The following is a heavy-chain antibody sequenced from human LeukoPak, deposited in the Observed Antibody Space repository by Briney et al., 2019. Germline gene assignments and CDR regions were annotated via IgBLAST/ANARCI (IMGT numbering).Heavy chain of an antibody. D-gene: IGHD6-19*01. CDR1: GDSVSSNSAA. CDR3: ARVEDSSGWFDY. V-gene: IGHV6-1*01. Sequence: SQTLSLTCAISGDSVSSNSAAWNWIRQSPSRGLEWLGRTYYRSKWYNDYAVSVRSRITLSPDTSKNQFSLQLNSVTPDDTAVYYCARVEDSSGWFDYWGQGTLVTVSS. CDR2: TYYRSKWYN. J-gene: IGHJ4*02.